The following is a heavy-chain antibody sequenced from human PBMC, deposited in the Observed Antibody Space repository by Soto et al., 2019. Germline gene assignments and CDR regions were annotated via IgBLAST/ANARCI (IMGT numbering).Heavy chain of an antibody. CDR1: GFTFSSYG. V-gene: IGHV3-30*03. D-gene: IGHD2-2*01. Sequence: GGSLRLSCAASGFTFSSYGMHWVRQAPGKGLEWVAVISYDGSNKYYADSVKGRFTISRDNSKNTLYLQMNSLRAEDTAVYYCASSTSCYGVIACYYGMDVWGQGTTVTVSS. CDR3: ASSTSCYGVIACYYGMDV. J-gene: IGHJ6*02. CDR2: ISYDGSNK.